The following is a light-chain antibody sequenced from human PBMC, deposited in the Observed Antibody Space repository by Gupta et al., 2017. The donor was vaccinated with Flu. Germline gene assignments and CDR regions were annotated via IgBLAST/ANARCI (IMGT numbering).Light chain of an antibody. CDR1: QSVSTSS. CDR3: RQDGSGHT. CDR2: VES. J-gene: IGKJ4*01. Sequence: PRTLSFCPRERATPSRAATQSVSTSSLPWNQQKLGKAPRPLIYVESTRPPGIPPRSSASGLGTDFTLTSSARELENFPVYTVRQDGSGHTFGAGTKVEIK. V-gene: IGKV3-20*01.